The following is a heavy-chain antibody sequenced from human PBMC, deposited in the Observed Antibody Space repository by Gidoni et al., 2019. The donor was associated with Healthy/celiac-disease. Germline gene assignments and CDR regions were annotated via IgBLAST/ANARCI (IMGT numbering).Heavy chain of an antibody. CDR2: IYHSGST. CDR3: ASVGVYSSGWEREGY. Sequence: QVQLQESGPGLVKPSGTLSLTCAVSGGSISSSNWWSWVRQPPGKGLEWIGEIYHSGSTNYNPSLKSRVTISVDKSKNQFSLKLSSVTAADTAVYYCASVGVYSSGWEREGYWGQGTLVTVSS. D-gene: IGHD6-19*01. J-gene: IGHJ4*02. CDR1: GGSISSSNW. V-gene: IGHV4-4*02.